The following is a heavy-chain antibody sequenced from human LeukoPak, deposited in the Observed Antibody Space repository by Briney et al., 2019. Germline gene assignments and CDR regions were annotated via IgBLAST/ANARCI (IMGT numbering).Heavy chain of an antibody. CDR1: GFTFSSYA. J-gene: IGHJ4*02. CDR3: ARDPAPY. V-gene: IGHV3-30-3*01. Sequence: GGSLRLSCAASGFTFSSYAMHWVRQAPGKGLEWVAVISYDGSNKYYADSVKGRFTISRDNSKNTLYLQVNSLRAEDTAVYYCARDPAPYWGQGTLVTVSS. CDR2: ISYDGSNK.